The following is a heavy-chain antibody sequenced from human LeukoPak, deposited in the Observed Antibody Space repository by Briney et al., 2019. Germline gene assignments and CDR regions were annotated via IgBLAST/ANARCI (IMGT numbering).Heavy chain of an antibody. V-gene: IGHV4-61*08. D-gene: IGHD2-15*01. Sequence: PSETLSLTCTVSGGSISSGDYYWSWIRQPPGKGLEWIGYIYYSGSTNYNPSLKSRVTISVDTSKNQFSLKLSSVTAADTAVYYCAREGYGTAFDIWGQGTMVTVSS. CDR3: AREGYGTAFDI. J-gene: IGHJ3*02. CDR1: GGSISSGDYY. CDR2: IYYSGST.